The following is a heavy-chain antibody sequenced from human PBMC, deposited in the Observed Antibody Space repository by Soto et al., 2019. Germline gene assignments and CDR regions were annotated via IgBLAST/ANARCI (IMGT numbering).Heavy chain of an antibody. D-gene: IGHD2-8*02. CDR3: ARGPNTGHAIRFDP. V-gene: IGHV1-69*01. Sequence: QVQLVQSGAEVKMPGSSVKVSCKASGGTFSSYTISWVRQAPGRGLEWLGGIIPIFGNIDYAQKFHGRVTITADESTNTGYLEVRSLRSEDTAIYYCARGPNTGHAIRFDPWGQGTLVTVSS. CDR2: IIPIFGNI. J-gene: IGHJ5*02. CDR1: GGTFSSYT.